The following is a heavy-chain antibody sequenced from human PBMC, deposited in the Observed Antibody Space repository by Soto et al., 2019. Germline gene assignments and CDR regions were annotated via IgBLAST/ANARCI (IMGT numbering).Heavy chain of an antibody. CDR3: AKLGGRLLQLRPLPFDD. J-gene: IGHJ4*02. D-gene: IGHD5-12*01. CDR1: GFTFSSYA. CDR2: ISGSGGST. V-gene: IGHV3-23*01. Sequence: EVQLLESGGGLVQPGGSLRLSCAASGFTFSSYAMSWVRQAPGKGLEWVSAISGSGGSTYYADSVKGRFTISRDNSKNTLYLQMSGRRAEDTAVYYCAKLGGRLLQLRPLPFDDWGQGTLVTVSS.